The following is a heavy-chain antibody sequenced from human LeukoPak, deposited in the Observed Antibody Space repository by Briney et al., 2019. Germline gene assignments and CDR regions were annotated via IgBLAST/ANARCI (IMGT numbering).Heavy chain of an antibody. CDR3: AKDGNSGCSGGSCYPSFLDY. J-gene: IGHJ4*02. CDR1: GFTFSSYG. V-gene: IGHV3-30*18. D-gene: IGHD2-15*01. Sequence: PGGSLRLSCAASGFTFSSYGMHWVRQAPGKGLEWVAVISYDGSNKYYADSVKGRFTISRDNSKNTLYLQMNSLRAEDTAVYYCAKDGNSGCSGGSCYPSFLDYWGQGTLVTVSS. CDR2: ISYDGSNK.